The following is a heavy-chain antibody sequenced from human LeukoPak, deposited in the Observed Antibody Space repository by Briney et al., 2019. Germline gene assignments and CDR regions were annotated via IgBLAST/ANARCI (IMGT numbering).Heavy chain of an antibody. Sequence: PSQTLSLTCNVSGVSVSDGRYYWTWIRQHPGKGLEWIGYKYYSRSAKYHPSLKSRLTISIDTSMNQFSLQLSSVTAADTATYYCATPYCSGISCLDVFNMWGQGTRVTVSS. J-gene: IGHJ3*02. CDR1: GVSVSDGRYY. V-gene: IGHV4-31*03. CDR2: KYYSRSA. CDR3: ATPYCSGISCLDVFNM. D-gene: IGHD2-2*01.